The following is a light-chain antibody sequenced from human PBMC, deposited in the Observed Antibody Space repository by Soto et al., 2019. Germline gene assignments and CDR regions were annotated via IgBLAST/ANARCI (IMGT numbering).Light chain of an antibody. V-gene: IGKV1-27*01. CDR3: QKYNSAPQ. Sequence: DIQMTQSPSSLSASVGDRVTITCRASQGISNYLAWYQQKPGKVPKLLIYAASTLQSGDPSRFSGSGSGTDFTLTISSLQPEDVATYYCQKYNSAPQFGQGTKVEIK. CDR2: AAS. CDR1: QGISNY. J-gene: IGKJ1*01.